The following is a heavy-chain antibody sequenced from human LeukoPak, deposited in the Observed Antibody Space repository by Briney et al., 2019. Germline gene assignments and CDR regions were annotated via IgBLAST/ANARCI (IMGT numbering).Heavy chain of an antibody. D-gene: IGHD2-2*01. CDR3: AREPSGGYCSSSSCSRYFQH. CDR1: GFIFSGYS. V-gene: IGHV3-21*01. J-gene: IGHJ1*01. CDR2: ISASDTYI. Sequence: PGGSLRLSCAASGFIFSGYSMNWVRQAPGKGLEGVSSISASDTYINYADSLKGGFTISRDNAKNSLYLQMNSLRAEDTAVYYCAREPSGGYCSSSSCSRYFQHWGQGTLVTVSS.